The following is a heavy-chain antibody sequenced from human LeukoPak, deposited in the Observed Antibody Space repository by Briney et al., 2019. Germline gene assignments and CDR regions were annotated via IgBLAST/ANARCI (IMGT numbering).Heavy chain of an antibody. J-gene: IGHJ3*02. V-gene: IGHV1-2*02. CDR1: GYTFTSYA. D-gene: IGHD3-22*01. CDR2: INPNSGGT. CDR3: ARSKRITMIVVVRSDAFDI. Sequence: ASVKVSCKASGYTFTSYAMNWVRQAPGQGLEWMGWINPNSGGTNYAQKFQGRVTISVDTSKNQFSLKLSSVTAADTAVYYCARSKRITMIVVVRSDAFDIWGQGTMVTVSS.